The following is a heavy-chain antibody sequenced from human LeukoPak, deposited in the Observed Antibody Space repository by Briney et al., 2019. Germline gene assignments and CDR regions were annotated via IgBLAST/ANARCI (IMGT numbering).Heavy chain of an antibody. CDR3: ARRSGCSGGSCYSYGMDV. D-gene: IGHD2-15*01. J-gene: IGHJ6*02. V-gene: IGHV4-34*01. Sequence: SETLSLTCAVYGGSFSGYYWSWIRQPPGKGLEWIGEINHSGSTNYNPSLKSRVTMSVDTSKNQFSLKLSSVTAADTAVYYCARRSGCSGGSCYSYGMDVWGQGTTVTVSS. CDR2: INHSGST. CDR1: GGSFSGYY.